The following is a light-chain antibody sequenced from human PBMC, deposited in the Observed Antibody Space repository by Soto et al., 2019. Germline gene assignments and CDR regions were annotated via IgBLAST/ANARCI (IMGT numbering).Light chain of an antibody. CDR1: QSVDST. CDR2: GAS. Sequence: EVLMTQSPATLSVSPGEIATLSFSSSQSVDSTYITWYQQKPGQAPRLLIYGASTRATGIPARFSGSGSGTEFTLTISSLQSEDFAVYYCQQHNNWPPLTFGPGTKVDIK. V-gene: IGKV3-15*01. J-gene: IGKJ3*01. CDR3: QQHNNWPPLT.